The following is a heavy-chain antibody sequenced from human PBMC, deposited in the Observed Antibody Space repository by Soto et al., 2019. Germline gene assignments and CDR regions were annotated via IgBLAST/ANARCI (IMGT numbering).Heavy chain of an antibody. Sequence: QVQLVESGGGVVQPGRSLRLSCAASGFTFSSYAMHWVRQAPGKGLEWVAVISYDGSNKYYADSVKGRFTISRDNSKNTLYQQMNSLRAEDTAVYYCAREGSSSWVFDYWGRGTLVTVSS. CDR1: GFTFSSYA. CDR2: ISYDGSNK. CDR3: AREGSSSWVFDY. V-gene: IGHV3-30-3*01. J-gene: IGHJ4*02. D-gene: IGHD6-13*01.